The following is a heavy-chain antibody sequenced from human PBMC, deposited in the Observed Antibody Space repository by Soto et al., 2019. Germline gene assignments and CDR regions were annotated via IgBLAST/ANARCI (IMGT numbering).Heavy chain of an antibody. CDR3: ARGGPYASGSSYFDY. D-gene: IGHD3-10*01. J-gene: IGHJ4*02. CDR1: GFTLSRHW. V-gene: IGHV3-74*01. Sequence: EVRLVESGGGLVQPGGSLRLSCAASGFTLSRHWMHWVRQAPGKGLLWLSRISGDGSNTNNADSVKRRFTSSRDNPKNTLYLQMNSLRVEDTAVYFCARGGPYASGSSYFDYWGQGVLVTVSS. CDR2: ISGDGSNT.